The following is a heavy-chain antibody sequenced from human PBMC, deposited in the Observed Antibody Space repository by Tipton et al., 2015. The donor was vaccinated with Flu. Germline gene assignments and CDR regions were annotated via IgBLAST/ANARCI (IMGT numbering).Heavy chain of an antibody. CDR3: ATHRRYSYAHGGHNWFDP. Sequence: TLSLTCAVYGGSFSGYYWSWIRQPPGKGLEWIGEINHSGSTNYNPSLKSRVTISVDTSKNQFSLKLSSVTAADTAVYYCATHRRYSYAHGGHNWFDPWGQGTLVTVSS. CDR1: GGSFSGYY. CDR2: INHSGST. J-gene: IGHJ5*02. V-gene: IGHV4-34*01. D-gene: IGHD5-18*01.